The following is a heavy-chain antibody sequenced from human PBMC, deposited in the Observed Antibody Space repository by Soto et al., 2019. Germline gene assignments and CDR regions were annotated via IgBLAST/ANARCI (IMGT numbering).Heavy chain of an antibody. CDR1: GFTFSSYA. J-gene: IGHJ6*02. V-gene: IGHV3-23*01. CDR2: ISGSGGST. Sequence: GGSLRLSCAASGFTFSSYAMSWVRQAPGKGLEWVSAISGSGGSTYYADSVKGRFTISRDNSKNTLYLQMNSLRAEDTAVYYCAKVGEPPGSGYYRNYYYYYGMDVWGQGTTVTVSS. D-gene: IGHD3-22*01. CDR3: AKVGEPPGSGYYRNYYYYYGMDV.